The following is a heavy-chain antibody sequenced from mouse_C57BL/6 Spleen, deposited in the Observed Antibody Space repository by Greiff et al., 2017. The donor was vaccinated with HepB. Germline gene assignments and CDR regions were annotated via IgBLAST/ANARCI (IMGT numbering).Heavy chain of an antibody. Sequence: EVKVVDSGGGLVQPGGSLKLSCAASGFTFSDYGMAWVRQAPRKGPEWVAFISNLAYSIYYADTVTGRFTISRENAKNTLYLEMSSLRSEDTAMYYCARQQGNYYFDYWGQGTTLTVSS. V-gene: IGHV5-15*01. D-gene: IGHD2-1*01. CDR3: ARQQGNYYFDY. CDR1: GFTFSDYG. J-gene: IGHJ2*01. CDR2: ISNLAYSI.